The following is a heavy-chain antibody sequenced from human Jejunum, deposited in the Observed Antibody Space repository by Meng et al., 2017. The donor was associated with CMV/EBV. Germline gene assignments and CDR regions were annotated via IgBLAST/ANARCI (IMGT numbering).Heavy chain of an antibody. V-gene: IGHV4-39*01. CDR1: GGSSSSNVDY. CDR3: ARHGQALPVRS. Sequence: NVSGGSSSSNVDYWAWVRQSPGKGLEWIESLYYGRSTYYNPSLRSQLPMSLDTSKNQFSLNLSSVTAADTGVCFCARHGQALPVRSWGQSTLVTVSS. D-gene: IGHD3-16*02. CDR2: LYYGRST. J-gene: IGHJ1*01.